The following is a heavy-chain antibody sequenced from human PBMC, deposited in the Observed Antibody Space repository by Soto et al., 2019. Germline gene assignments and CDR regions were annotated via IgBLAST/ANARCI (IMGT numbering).Heavy chain of an antibody. CDR2: ISGGAGTT. Sequence: PGGSLRLSCAASGFTFSNSGMSWVRQAPGKGLEWVSGISGGAGTTYYAESVKGRFTISRDNSKKTLYLQMTSLRVEDTAVYYCVLFNSTSGYDYWGQGTLVTVSS. CDR1: GFTFSNSG. V-gene: IGHV3-23*01. J-gene: IGHJ4*02. CDR3: VLFNSTSGYDY. D-gene: IGHD2-2*01.